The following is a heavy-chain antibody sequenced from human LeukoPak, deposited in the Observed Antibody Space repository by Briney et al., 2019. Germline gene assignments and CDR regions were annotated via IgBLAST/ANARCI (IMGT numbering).Heavy chain of an antibody. CDR1: GFTFSSYA. V-gene: IGHV3-23*01. J-gene: IGHJ4*02. D-gene: IGHD2-21*02. Sequence: GGSLRLSCAASGFTFSSYAMSWVRQAPGKGMEWVSALRGSGGSTYYADSVKGRFTISTDNSKNTLYLQMNSLRAEDTAVYYCAKIGRWSYGGGDCYFDYWGQGTLVTASS. CDR3: AKIGRWSYGGGDCYFDY. CDR2: LRGSGGST.